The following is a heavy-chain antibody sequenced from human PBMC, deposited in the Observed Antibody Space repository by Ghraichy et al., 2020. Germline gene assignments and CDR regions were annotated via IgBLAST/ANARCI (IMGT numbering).Heavy chain of an antibody. CDR1: GDSIKTNNHY. V-gene: IGHV4-39*01. CDR3: ARHFGWGSYYNPLDF. Sequence: LETLSLTCSVSGDSIKTNNHYWAWIRQPPGKGLEWIGSVSYSGSAYYNSSLKSRITISVDMSKNQISLKVISVTAADTASYFCARHFGWGSYYNPLDFWGQGTQVTVSS. CDR2: VSYSGSA. D-gene: IGHD3-10*01. J-gene: IGHJ4*02.